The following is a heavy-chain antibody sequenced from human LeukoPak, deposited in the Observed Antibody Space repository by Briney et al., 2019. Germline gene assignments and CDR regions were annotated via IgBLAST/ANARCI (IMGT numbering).Heavy chain of an antibody. CDR2: ISSSSSYI. D-gene: IGHD1-26*01. Sequence: GGSLRLSCAASGFTFSSYSMNWVRQAPGKGLEWVSSISSSSSYIYYADSVKGRFTISRDNAKNSLYLQMNSLRAEDTAVYYCARDRFVNGGSYYFDYWGQGALVTVSS. V-gene: IGHV3-21*01. CDR1: GFTFSSYS. CDR3: ARDRFVNGGSYYFDY. J-gene: IGHJ4*02.